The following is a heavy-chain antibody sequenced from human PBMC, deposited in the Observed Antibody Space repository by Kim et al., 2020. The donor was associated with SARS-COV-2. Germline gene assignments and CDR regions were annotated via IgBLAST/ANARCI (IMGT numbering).Heavy chain of an antibody. CDR2: INHSGST. Sequence: SETLSLTCAVYGGSFSGYYWSWIRQPPGKGLEWIGEINHSGSTNYNPSLKSRVTISVDTSKNQFSLKLSSVTAADTAVYYCARVGIAVAMIDYWGQGTLVTVSS. V-gene: IGHV4-34*01. D-gene: IGHD6-19*01. J-gene: IGHJ4*02. CDR1: GGSFSGYY. CDR3: ARVGIAVAMIDY.